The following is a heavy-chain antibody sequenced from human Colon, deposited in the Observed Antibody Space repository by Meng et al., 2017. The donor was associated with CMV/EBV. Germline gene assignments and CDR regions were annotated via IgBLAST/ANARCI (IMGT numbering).Heavy chain of an antibody. Sequence: GESLKISCVASGFSFNYYEMNWVRQAPGKGLEWVSYISSTGMTIQYAESVKGRFTISRDNAKNSLYLKMNGLRAEDTAGYYCARDVFRGEAFDVWGQGTMVTVSS. V-gene: IGHV3-48*03. J-gene: IGHJ3*01. D-gene: IGHD3-3*01. CDR3: ARDVFRGEAFDV. CDR2: ISSTGMTI. CDR1: GFSFNYYE.